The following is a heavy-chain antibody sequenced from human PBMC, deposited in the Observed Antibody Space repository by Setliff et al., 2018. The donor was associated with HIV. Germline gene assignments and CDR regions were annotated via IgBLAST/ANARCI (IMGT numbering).Heavy chain of an antibody. CDR3: ARVRGGTSRGLLVGYWFDP. CDR1: GDSVNDRSYF. V-gene: IGHV4-39*07. Sequence: SETLSLTCTVSGDSVNDRSYFWGWIRQPPGKGLEWIGTFYYNGDSRYNPSLKSRLTISVDTSKTQFSLKLNSVTAADTAVYYCARVRGGTSRGLLVGYWFDPWGRGTLVTVSS. J-gene: IGHJ5*02. D-gene: IGHD1-26*01. CDR2: FYYNGDS.